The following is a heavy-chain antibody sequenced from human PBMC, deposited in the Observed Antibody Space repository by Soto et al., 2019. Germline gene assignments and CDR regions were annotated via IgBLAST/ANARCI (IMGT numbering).Heavy chain of an antibody. D-gene: IGHD2-15*01. CDR3: ARVLVVVAAADAFDI. CDR1: GYTFTSYY. V-gene: IGHV1-46*03. CDR2: INPSGGST. Sequence: ASVKVSCKASGYTFTSYYMHWVRQAPGQGLEWMGIINPSGGSTSYAQKFQGRVTMTRDTSTSTVYMELSSLRSEDTAVYYCARVLVVVAAADAFDIWGQGTVVTVSS. J-gene: IGHJ3*02.